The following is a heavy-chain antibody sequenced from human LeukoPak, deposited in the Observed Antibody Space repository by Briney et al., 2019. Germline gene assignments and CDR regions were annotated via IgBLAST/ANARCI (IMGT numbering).Heavy chain of an antibody. V-gene: IGHV1-18*01. D-gene: IGHD6-6*01. CDR3: ARSFRIAARYWFHP. CDR2: ICAYNGNT. Sequence: ASVKVSCKASGYTFTSYGISSVRQAPGQGLEWMGWICAYNGNTNYAQKPQGRVTLTTDTYTSTAYMEQRSLRYDDTAVYYCARSFRIAARYWFHPWGQATLVAVSS. CDR1: GYTFTSYG. J-gene: IGHJ5*02.